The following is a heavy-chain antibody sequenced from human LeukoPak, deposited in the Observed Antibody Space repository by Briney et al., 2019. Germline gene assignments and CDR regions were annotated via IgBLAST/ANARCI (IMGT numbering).Heavy chain of an antibody. V-gene: IGHV4-59*08. D-gene: IGHD2-15*01. J-gene: IGHJ4*02. CDR3: ARHLYCSGGSCYSDPYFDY. Sequence: SETLSLTCTVSGGSISGYYWSWIRQPPGKGLEWIGYIYSSGNTNYIPSLESRVTISVDTSKNQFSLKLSSVTAADTAVYYCARHLYCSGGSCYSDPYFDYWGQGILVTVSS. CDR2: IYSSGNT. CDR1: GGSISGYY.